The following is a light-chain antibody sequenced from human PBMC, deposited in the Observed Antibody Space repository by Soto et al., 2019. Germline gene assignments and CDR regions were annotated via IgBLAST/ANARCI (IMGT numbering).Light chain of an antibody. V-gene: IGKV1-27*01. CDR1: QDIGNF. Sequence: ILMTQSPSSLSAFVGDRVTITFRASQDIGNFLAWYQQKPGKVPKLLIYAASTLQSGVPSRFSGSGSGTDFTLTISSLQPEDVATYYCQKCKVAPFTFGGGTKVDTK. CDR2: AAS. CDR3: QKCKVAPFT. J-gene: IGKJ4*01.